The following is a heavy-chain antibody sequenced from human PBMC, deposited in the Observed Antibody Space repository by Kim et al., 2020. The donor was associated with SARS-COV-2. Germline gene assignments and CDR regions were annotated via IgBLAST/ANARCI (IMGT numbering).Heavy chain of an antibody. V-gene: IGHV3-7*03. D-gene: IGHD3-3*01. J-gene: IGHJ4*02. Sequence: GGSLRLSCEASGFTFSSQSMSWVCRGSGKGLEWVASMKEDGSNIYYVDSVKGRFTISRDNGKNSLYLQMNTLRPEDTAVYYCAKGAVTRHDYWGQGALVIVST. CDR1: GFTFSSQS. CDR3: AKGAVTRHDY. CDR2: MKEDGSNI.